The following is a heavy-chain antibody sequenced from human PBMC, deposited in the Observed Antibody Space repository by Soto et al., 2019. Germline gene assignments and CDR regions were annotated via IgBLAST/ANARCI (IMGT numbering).Heavy chain of an antibody. CDR3: AAAGPLHYYDSTGYSDY. V-gene: IGHV1-58*01. CDR2: IVVGSGNT. J-gene: IGHJ4*02. Sequence: SVKVSCKASGFTFTSSAVQWVRQARGQRLEWIGWIVVGSGNTNYAQKFQERVTITRDMSTSTAYMELSSLRSEDTAVYYCAAAGPLHYYDSTGYSDYWGQGTLVTVSS. D-gene: IGHD3-22*01. CDR1: GFTFTSSA.